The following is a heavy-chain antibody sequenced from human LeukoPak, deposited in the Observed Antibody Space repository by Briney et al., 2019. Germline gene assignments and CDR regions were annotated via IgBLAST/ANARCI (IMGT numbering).Heavy chain of an antibody. V-gene: IGHV3-21*01. J-gene: IGHJ6*03. D-gene: IGHD4-17*01. CDR3: ASYQYDGDYDYDYYYYYMDV. CDR1: GFTSSSYS. CDR2: ISSSSSYI. Sequence: NPGGSLRLSCAAPGFTSSSYSMNWVRQAPGKGLEWVSSISSSSSYIYYADSVKGRFTISRDNAKNSLYLQMNSLRAEDTAVYYCASYQYDGDYDYDYYYYYMDVWGKGTTVTVSS.